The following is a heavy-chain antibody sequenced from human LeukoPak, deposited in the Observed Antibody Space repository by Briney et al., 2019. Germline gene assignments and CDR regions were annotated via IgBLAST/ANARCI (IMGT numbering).Heavy chain of an antibody. D-gene: IGHD3-3*01. V-gene: IGHV3-53*01. CDR1: GFTVSNNY. CDR3: TRYDFILISYFDL. J-gene: IGHJ2*01. CDR2: IYSDGTT. Sequence: GGSLRLSCAASGFTVSNNYMSWVRQAPGKKLEWVSDIYSDGTTFYADSVKGRFTISRDNSKNTLYLQMNSLRAEDTAVYHCTRYDFILISYFDLWGRGALVTVSS.